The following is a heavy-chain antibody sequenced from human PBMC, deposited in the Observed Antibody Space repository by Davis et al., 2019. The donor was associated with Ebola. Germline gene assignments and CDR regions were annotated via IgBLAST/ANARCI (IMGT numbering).Heavy chain of an antibody. CDR2: ILYDGRNK. D-gene: IGHD2-2*01. J-gene: IGHJ6*04. Sequence: GESLKISCAASGFTFSSYSMNWVRQAPGKGLEWVALILYDGRNKYYADSVKGRFTISRDNSKNTLYLQMNSLRAEDTAVYYCARVEYCSSTSCFYYYHYGMDVWGKGTTVTVSS. CDR1: GFTFSSYS. V-gene: IGHV3-30*03. CDR3: ARVEYCSSTSCFYYYHYGMDV.